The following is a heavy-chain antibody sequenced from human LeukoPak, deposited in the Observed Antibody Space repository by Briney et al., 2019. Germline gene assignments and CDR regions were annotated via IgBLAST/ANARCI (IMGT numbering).Heavy chain of an antibody. J-gene: IGHJ4*02. V-gene: IGHV3-30*02. CDR3: VRESITGDRDFDY. CDR2: LRCDGSNK. Sequence: PGGSLRLSCAASGFTFSTYGMHWVRQAPGKGLEWVSFLRCDGSNKYYADSVKGRFTISRDNSKNTLYLQMNSLRAEDTAVYYCVRESITGDRDFDYWGQGTLITVSS. CDR1: GFTFSTYG. D-gene: IGHD7-27*01.